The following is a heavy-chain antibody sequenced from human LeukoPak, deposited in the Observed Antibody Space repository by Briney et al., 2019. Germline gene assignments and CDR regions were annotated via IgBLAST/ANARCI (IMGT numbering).Heavy chain of an antibody. D-gene: IGHD5-18*01. Sequence: GASVKVSCKASGGTFSSYAISWVRQAPGQGLEWMGGIIPIFGTANYAQKFQGRVTITADESTSTAYMELSSLRSEDTAVYYCAAYPSADTAMVSPGYYYYYGMDVWGQGTTVTVSS. J-gene: IGHJ6*02. CDR2: IIPIFGTA. V-gene: IGHV1-69*13. CDR3: AAYPSADTAMVSPGYYYYYGMDV. CDR1: GGTFSSYA.